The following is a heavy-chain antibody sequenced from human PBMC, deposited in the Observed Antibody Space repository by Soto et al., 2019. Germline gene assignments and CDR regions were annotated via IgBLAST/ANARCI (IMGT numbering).Heavy chain of an antibody. CDR3: AREGADIVVVVAATLGWFDP. CDR1: GGTFSSYT. J-gene: IGHJ5*02. D-gene: IGHD2-15*01. Sequence: SVKVSCKASGGTFSSYTISWVRQAPGQGLEWMGRIIPILGIANYAQKFQGRVTITADKSTSTAYMELSSLRSEDTAVYYCAREGADIVVVVAATLGWFDPWGQAALVTVSS. CDR2: IIPILGIA. V-gene: IGHV1-69*02.